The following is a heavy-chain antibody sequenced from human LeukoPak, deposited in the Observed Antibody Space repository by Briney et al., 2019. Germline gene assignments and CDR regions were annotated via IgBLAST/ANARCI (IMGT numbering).Heavy chain of an antibody. CDR3: ARDRYPLYYYYMDV. V-gene: IGHV1-2*02. J-gene: IGHJ6*03. Sequence: GASVKVSCKASGYTFTGYYMHWVRQAPGQGLEWMGWINPNSGGTNCAQKFQGRVTMTRDTSISTAYMELSRLRSDDTAVYYCARDRYPLYYYYMDVWGKGTTVTVSS. CDR1: GYTFTGYY. CDR2: INPNSGGT. D-gene: IGHD1-14*01.